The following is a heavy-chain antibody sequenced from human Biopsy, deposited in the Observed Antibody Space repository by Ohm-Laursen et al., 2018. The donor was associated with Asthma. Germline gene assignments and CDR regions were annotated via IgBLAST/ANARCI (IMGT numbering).Heavy chain of an antibody. D-gene: IGHD7-27*01. CDR3: ARGQKSPGDRWFDP. CDR1: DYILPRYY. CDR2: INPNSGGT. Sequence: SVKVSCKASDYILPRYYISWVRQAPGQGLEWMGWINPNSGGTNYAQKFQGRVTMTSDTSISTAYMELSRLRSDDTALYYCARGQKSPGDRWFDPWGQGTLVTVSS. J-gene: IGHJ5*02. V-gene: IGHV1-2*02.